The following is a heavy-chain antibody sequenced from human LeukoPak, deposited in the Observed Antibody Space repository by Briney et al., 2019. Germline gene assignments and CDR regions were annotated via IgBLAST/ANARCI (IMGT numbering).Heavy chain of an antibody. CDR3: ARVLYGSGSYPLDY. J-gene: IGHJ4*02. CDR1: GFTVTSNY. D-gene: IGHD3-10*01. CDR2: IYSGGST. Sequence: GGSLRLSCAASGFTVTSNYISWGRHAPGKGLEWVSGIYSGGSTYYADPAQSRFTISRDNSKNTLYLQLNSLSAEDPAVYYWARVLYGSGSYPLDYWGQGTLVTVSS. V-gene: IGHV3-53*01.